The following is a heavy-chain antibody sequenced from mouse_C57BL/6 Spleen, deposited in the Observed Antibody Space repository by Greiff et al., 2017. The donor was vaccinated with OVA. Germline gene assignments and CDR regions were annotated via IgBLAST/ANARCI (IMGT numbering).Heavy chain of an antibody. CDR3: AGGGTAQAKAY. D-gene: IGHD3-2*02. Sequence: VQLQQPGAELVKPGASVKLSCKASGYTFTSYWMQWVKQRPGQGLEWIGEIDPSDSYTNYNQKFKGKATLTVDTSSSTAYMQLSSLTSEDSAVYYGAGGGTAQAKAYWGQGTLVTVSA. CDR1: GYTFTSYW. J-gene: IGHJ3*01. V-gene: IGHV1-50*01. CDR2: IDPSDSYT.